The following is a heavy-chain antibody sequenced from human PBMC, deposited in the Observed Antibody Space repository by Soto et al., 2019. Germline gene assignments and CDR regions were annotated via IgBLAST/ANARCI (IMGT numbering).Heavy chain of an antibody. D-gene: IGHD2-21*02. CDR1: GYTFTGYY. Sequence: ASVKVSCKASGYTFTGYYMHWVRQAPGQGLEWMGWINPNSGGTNYAQKFQGRVTMTRDTSISTAYMELSSPRSEDTAVYYCARVEYCGGNCFSDDDFDTLGQGPTGSVS. CDR2: INPNSGGT. CDR3: ARVEYCGGNCFSDDDFDT. V-gene: IGHV1-2*02. J-gene: IGHJ3*02.